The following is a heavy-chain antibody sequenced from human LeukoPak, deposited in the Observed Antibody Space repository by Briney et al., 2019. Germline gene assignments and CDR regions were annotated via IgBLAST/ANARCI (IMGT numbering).Heavy chain of an antibody. Sequence: PGGTLRLSCAASGFTFSSYGMSWVRQAPGKGLEWVSAISGSGGSTYYADSVKGRFTISRDNSKNTLYLQMNSLRAEDTAVYYCAKVIATTLRRYGDYVGYFQHWGQGTLVTVSS. CDR3: AKVIATTLRRYGDYVGYFQH. CDR2: ISGSGGST. J-gene: IGHJ1*01. V-gene: IGHV3-23*01. CDR1: GFTFSSYG. D-gene: IGHD4-17*01.